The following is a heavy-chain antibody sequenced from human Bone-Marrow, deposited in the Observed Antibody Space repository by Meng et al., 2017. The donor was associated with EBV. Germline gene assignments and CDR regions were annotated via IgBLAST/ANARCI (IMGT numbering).Heavy chain of an antibody. Sequence: QVQAVQSGAEVKKPVASVKVSCKASGYTFTSYAMHWVRQAPGQRLEWMGWINAGNGNTKYSQKFQGRVTITRDTSASTAYMELSSLRSEDTAVYYCARGRREVTTYYWGQGTLVTVSS. J-gene: IGHJ4*02. CDR2: INAGNGNT. D-gene: IGHD4-17*01. CDR1: GYTFTSYA. CDR3: ARGRREVTTYY. V-gene: IGHV1-3*01.